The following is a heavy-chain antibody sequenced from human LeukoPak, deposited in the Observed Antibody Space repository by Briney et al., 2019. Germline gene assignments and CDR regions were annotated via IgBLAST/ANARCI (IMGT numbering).Heavy chain of an antibody. J-gene: IGHJ3*02. CDR2: IIPIFGTA. D-gene: IGHD6-13*01. CDR1: GGTFSSYA. CDR3: ARLEAAAGFAFDI. Sequence: SVKVSCKASGGTFSSYAISWVRQAPGQGLEWMGRIIPIFGTANYAQKFQGRVTITTDESTSTAYMELSSLRSEDTAVYYCARLEAAAGFAFDIWDQGTMVTVSS. V-gene: IGHV1-69*05.